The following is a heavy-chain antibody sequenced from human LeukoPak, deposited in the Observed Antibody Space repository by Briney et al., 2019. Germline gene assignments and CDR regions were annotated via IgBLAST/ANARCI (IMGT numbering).Heavy chain of an antibody. Sequence: GRSLRLSCAASGFTFSGSAMHWVRQAPGKGLEWVAFISYDGSNKYYADSVKGRFTISRDNFKNTLYLQMNSLTTEDTAVYYCAREAPFDYWGQGTLVTVSS. CDR3: AREAPFDY. CDR2: ISYDGSNK. V-gene: IGHV3-30*04. CDR1: GFTFSGSA. J-gene: IGHJ4*02.